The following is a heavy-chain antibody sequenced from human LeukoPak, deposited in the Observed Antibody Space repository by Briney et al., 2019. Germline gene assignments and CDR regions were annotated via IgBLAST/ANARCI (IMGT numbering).Heavy chain of an antibody. D-gene: IGHD1-26*01. V-gene: IGHV4-30-4*01. J-gene: IGHJ4*02. CDR2: IYYSGST. CDR1: GGSISSGDYY. CDR3: AREVSLAATYYFDY. Sequence: PSETLSLTCTVSGGSISSGDYYWSWIRQPPGKGLEWIGYIYYSGSTYYNPSLKSRVTIPVDTSKNQFSLKLSSVTAADTAVYYCAREVSLAATYYFDYWGQGTLVTVSS.